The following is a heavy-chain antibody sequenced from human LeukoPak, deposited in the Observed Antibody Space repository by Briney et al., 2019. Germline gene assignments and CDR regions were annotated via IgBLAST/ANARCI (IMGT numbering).Heavy chain of an antibody. CDR2: IYYSGST. Sequence: PSETLSLTCTVSGGSISSSSYYWGWIRQPPGKGLEWIGSIYYSGSTYYNPSLKSRVTISVDTSKNQFSLKLSSVTAADTAVYYCARGPLVQNYYYYGMDVWGQGTTVTVSS. D-gene: IGHD6-13*01. V-gene: IGHV4-39*01. J-gene: IGHJ6*02. CDR3: ARGPLVQNYYYYGMDV. CDR1: GGSISSSSYY.